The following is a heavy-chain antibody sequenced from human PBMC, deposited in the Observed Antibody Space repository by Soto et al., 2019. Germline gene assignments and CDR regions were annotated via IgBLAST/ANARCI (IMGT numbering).Heavy chain of an antibody. D-gene: IGHD3-9*01. J-gene: IGHJ4*02. CDR3: ARDALRYFHWLTD. CDR2: IWYDGSNK. V-gene: IGHV3-33*01. Sequence: PGGSLRLSCAASGFTFSSYGMHWVRQAPGKGLEWVAVIWYDGSNKYYADSVKGRFTISRDNSKNTLYLQMNSLRAEDTAVYYCARDALRYFHWLTDWGQGTLVTVSS. CDR1: GFTFSSYG.